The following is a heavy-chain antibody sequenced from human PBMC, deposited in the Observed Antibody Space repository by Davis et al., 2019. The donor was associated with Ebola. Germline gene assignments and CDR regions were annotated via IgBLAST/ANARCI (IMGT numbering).Heavy chain of an antibody. CDR3: ARVSYYDSSGYKDFDY. Sequence: ASVKVSCKASGYTFTGYYMHWVRQAPGQGLEWMGWINPNSGGTNYAQKFQGRVTMTRDTSISTAYMELSRLRSDDTAVYYCARVSYYDSSGYKDFDYWGQGTLVTVSS. CDR1: GYTFTGYY. J-gene: IGHJ4*02. D-gene: IGHD3-22*01. CDR2: INPNSGGT. V-gene: IGHV1-2*02.